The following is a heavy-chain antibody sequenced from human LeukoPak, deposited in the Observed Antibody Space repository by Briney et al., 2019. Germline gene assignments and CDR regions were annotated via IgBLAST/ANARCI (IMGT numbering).Heavy chain of an antibody. Sequence: GGSLRLSCAASGFTFSSYEMNWVRQAPGKGLEWVSYISSSGSTIYYADSVKGRFTISRDNAKNSLFLQMNSLRDEDTAVYYCARDHYIAAAGTHFDYWGQGTLVTVSS. V-gene: IGHV3-48*03. CDR1: GFTFSSYE. CDR3: ARDHYIAAAGTHFDY. CDR2: ISSSGSTI. J-gene: IGHJ4*02. D-gene: IGHD6-13*01.